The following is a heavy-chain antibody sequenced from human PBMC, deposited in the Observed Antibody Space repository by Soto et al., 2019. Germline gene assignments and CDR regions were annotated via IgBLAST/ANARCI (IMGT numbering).Heavy chain of an antibody. J-gene: IGHJ4*02. CDR1: GFIFGRFG. Sequence: QVQLVESGGGVVQPGRSLKLSCAASGFIFGRFGMHWVRQPPGKGLEWVAVIWNDGSNKLYADSVQGRFTISRDNSKXXXXXXXXXXXXXXXXXXXXXXXXESGFGDSVPAGFDYWGQGTLVTVSS. V-gene: IGHV3-33*01. CDR2: IWNDGSNK. D-gene: IGHD2-21*02. CDR3: XXXXESGFGDSVPAGFDY.